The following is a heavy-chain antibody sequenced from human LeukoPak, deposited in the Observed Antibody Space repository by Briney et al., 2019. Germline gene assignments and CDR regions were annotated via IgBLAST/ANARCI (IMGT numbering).Heavy chain of an antibody. CDR2: IRYDGSNK. J-gene: IGHJ4*02. V-gene: IGHV3-30*02. CDR3: ARAITMVRGVMGLVFDY. CDR1: GFTFSSYG. Sequence: GGSLRLSCGASGFTFSSYGMHWVRQAPGKGLEWVAFIRYDGSNKYYADSVKGRFTISRDNAKNSLYLQMNSLRAEDTAVYYCARAITMVRGVMGLVFDYWGQGTLVTVSS. D-gene: IGHD3-10*01.